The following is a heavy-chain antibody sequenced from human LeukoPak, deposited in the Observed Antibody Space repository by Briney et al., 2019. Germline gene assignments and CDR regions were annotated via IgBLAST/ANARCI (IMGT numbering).Heavy chain of an antibody. CDR2: INAGNGNT. CDR3: ARDRDYGDYLDY. CDR1: GYTFTSYA. V-gene: IGHV1-3*01. D-gene: IGHD4-17*01. J-gene: IGHJ4*02. Sequence: ASVKVSCKASGYTFTSYAMDWVRQAPGQRLEWMGWINAGNGNTKYSQKFQGRVTITRDTSASTAYMELSSLRSEDTAVYYCARDRDYGDYLDYWGQGTLVTVSS.